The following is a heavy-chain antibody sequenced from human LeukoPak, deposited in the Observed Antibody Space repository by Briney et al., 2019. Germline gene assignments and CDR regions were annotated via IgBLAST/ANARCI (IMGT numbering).Heavy chain of an antibody. CDR1: GFTFSSYG. CDR2: ISYDGSNK. D-gene: IGHD5-18*01. CDR3: ARTSGVWQLWSYYFDY. V-gene: IGHV3-30*03. J-gene: IGHJ4*02. Sequence: PGGSLRLSCAASGFTFSSYGMHWVRQAPGKGLEWVAVISYDGSNKYYADSVKGRFTISRDNSKNTLYLQMNSLRAEDTAVYYCARTSGVWQLWSYYFDYWGQGTLVTVSS.